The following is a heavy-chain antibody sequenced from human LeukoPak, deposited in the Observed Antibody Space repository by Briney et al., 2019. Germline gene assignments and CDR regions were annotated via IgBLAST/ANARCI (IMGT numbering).Heavy chain of an antibody. CDR3: ARQGDSNGYSTLDY. V-gene: IGHV4-39*01. D-gene: IGHD3-22*01. Sequence: SETLSLTCTVSGASVSRSTYDWGWIRHPPGKGLEWIGTIYYSETTYYNPSLKSRVTISVDSSKNQFSLKVTSVTATDTAVYYCARQGDSNGYSTLDYWGQGILVTVSS. J-gene: IGHJ4*02. CDR2: IYYSETT. CDR1: GASVSRSTYD.